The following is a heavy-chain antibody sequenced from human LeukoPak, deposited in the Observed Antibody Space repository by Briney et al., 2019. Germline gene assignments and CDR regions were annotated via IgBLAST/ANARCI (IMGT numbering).Heavy chain of an antibody. D-gene: IGHD2-8*01. J-gene: IGHJ4*02. CDR1: GYTFIGYY. V-gene: IGHV1-2*02. CDR2: INPHSGGT. CDR3: AATDHCTNGVCYYPFDY. Sequence: ASVKVSCKASGYTFIGYYMHWVRQAPGQGLEWMGWINPHSGGTNSEQNFQGRVTMSRDTSISTVYMELSRQRSDDTALYYCAATDHCTNGVCYYPFDYWGQGTLVTVSS.